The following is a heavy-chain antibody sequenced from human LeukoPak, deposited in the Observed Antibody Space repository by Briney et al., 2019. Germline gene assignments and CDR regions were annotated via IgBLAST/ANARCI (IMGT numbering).Heavy chain of an antibody. V-gene: IGHV4-34*01. CDR2: INHSGST. CDR1: GGSFSGYY. CDR3: ARVRTRYDFWSGYPPDYYYYGMDV. Sequence: SETLSLTCAVYGGSFSGYYWSWIRQPPGKGLEWIGEINHSGSTNYNPSLKSRVTISVDTSKNQFSLKLSSVTAADTAVYYCARVRTRYDFWSGYPPDYYYYGMDVWGQGTTVTVSS. J-gene: IGHJ6*02. D-gene: IGHD3-3*01.